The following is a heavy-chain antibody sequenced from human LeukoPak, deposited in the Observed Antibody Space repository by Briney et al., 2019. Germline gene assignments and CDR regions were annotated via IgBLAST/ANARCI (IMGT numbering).Heavy chain of an antibody. CDR3: VRGYCSGGSCYLVDY. V-gene: IGHV3-74*01. D-gene: IGHD2-15*01. CDR1: GLTFSSYW. J-gene: IGHJ4*02. CDR2: INSDGSST. Sequence: GGSLRLSCAASGLTFSSYWMHWVRQAPGKGLVWVTRINSDGSSTSYADSVKGRFTISRDNAKNTLYLQMNSLRAADTAVYYCVRGYCSGGSCYLVDYWGQGTLVTVSS.